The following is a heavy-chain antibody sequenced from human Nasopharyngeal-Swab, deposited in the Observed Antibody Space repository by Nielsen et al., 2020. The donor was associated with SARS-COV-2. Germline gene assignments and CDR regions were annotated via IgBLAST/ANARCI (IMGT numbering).Heavy chain of an antibody. V-gene: IGHV4-61*01. J-gene: IGHJ6*02. CDR3: ARDQIVVVVAATSYYYGMDV. D-gene: IGHD2-15*01. CDR2: IYYSGST. Sequence: SETLSLTCTVSGGSVSSGCYYWSWIRQPPGNGLEWIGYIYYSGSTNYNPSLKSRVTISVDKSKNQFSLKLSSVTAADTAVYYCARDQIVVVVAATSYYYGMDVWGQGTTVTVSS. CDR1: GGSVSSGCYY.